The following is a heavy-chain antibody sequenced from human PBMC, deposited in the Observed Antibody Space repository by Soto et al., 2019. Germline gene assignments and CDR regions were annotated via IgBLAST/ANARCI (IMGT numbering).Heavy chain of an antibody. V-gene: IGHV3-15*01. J-gene: IGHJ4*02. Sequence: EVQLVESGGCLVKPGESLTLSCAASGITLDSAWVNWVRQAPGKGLEWVAQAKRKAAGGAIDYAAPVKGRFIISRDDLKNMAYLQMNSLKIEDTALYYCTTGYGSDWYGWGQGTLVTVSS. D-gene: IGHD6-19*01. CDR2: AKRKAAGGAI. CDR3: TTGYGSDWYG. CDR1: GITLDSAW.